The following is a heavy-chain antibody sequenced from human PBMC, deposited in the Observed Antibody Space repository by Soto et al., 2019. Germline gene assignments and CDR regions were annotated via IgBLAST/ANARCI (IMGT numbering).Heavy chain of an antibody. CDR2: INTNTGNP. CDR1: GYTFTSYA. V-gene: IGHV7-4-1*02. J-gene: IGHJ4*02. CDR3: ARVNSRSEDYYFDY. Sequence: ASVKVSCKASGYTFTSYAMNWVRQAPGQGLEWMGWINTNTGNPTYAQGFTGRFVFSLGTSVSTAYLQISSLKAEDTAVYYCARVNSRSEDYYFDYWGQGTLVTVSS.